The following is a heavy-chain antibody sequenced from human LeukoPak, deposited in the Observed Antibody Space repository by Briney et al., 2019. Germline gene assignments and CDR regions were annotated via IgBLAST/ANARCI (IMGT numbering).Heavy chain of an antibody. CDR2: LSGSGATT. J-gene: IGHJ4*02. D-gene: IGHD3-10*01. CDR3: ARVGYYASGPFSYFDY. V-gene: IGHV3-23*01. Sequence: PGGSLRLSCTASGFTFSNYGMNWVRQAPGKGLEWVSALSGSGATTYYADSVKGRFTISRDNSKNTLYLQMNSLSVEDTAVYYCARVGYYASGPFSYFDYWGQGTLVTVSS. CDR1: GFTFSNYG.